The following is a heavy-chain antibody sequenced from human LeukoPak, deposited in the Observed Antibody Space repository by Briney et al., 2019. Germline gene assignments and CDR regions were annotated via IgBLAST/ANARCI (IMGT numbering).Heavy chain of an antibody. Sequence: SETLSLTCTVSGGSISSYYWSWIRQPPGKGLEWIGYIYYSGSTNYNPSLKSRVTISVDTSKNQFSLKLSSVTAADTAVYCCARFKSGGAAADYWGQGTLVTVSS. J-gene: IGHJ4*02. CDR2: IYYSGST. CDR1: GGSISSYY. CDR3: ARFKSGGAAADY. V-gene: IGHV4-59*01. D-gene: IGHD6-13*01.